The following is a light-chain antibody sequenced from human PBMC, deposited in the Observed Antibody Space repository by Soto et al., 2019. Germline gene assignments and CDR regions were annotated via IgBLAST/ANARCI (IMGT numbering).Light chain of an antibody. CDR1: SSDVGGYNY. J-gene: IGLJ3*02. V-gene: IGLV2-11*01. CDR2: DVS. CDR3: CSHAGTYTWV. Sequence: QLVLTQPRSVSGSPGQSVTISCTGTSSDVGGYNYVSWYQQHPGKAPKLMICDVSKRPSGVPDRFSGSKSGNTASLTISGLQAEDEADYYCCSHAGTYTWVFGGGTKLTVL.